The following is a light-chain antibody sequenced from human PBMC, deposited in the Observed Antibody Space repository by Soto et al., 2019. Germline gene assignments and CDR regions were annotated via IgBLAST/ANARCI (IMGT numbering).Light chain of an antibody. V-gene: IGKV3-11*01. Sequence: EIVLTQSPATLSLSPGERATLSCRASQSVSKFLAWYQHTPGQAPRLLIHDASNRATGIPVRFSGSGPGTDFTLTISSLEPEDFAVYYCQQRSNWPLTFGGGTKVEI. CDR2: DAS. J-gene: IGKJ4*01. CDR3: QQRSNWPLT. CDR1: QSVSKF.